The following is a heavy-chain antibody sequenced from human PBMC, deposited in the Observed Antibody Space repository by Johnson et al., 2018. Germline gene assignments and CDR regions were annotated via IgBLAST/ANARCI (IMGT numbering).Heavy chain of an antibody. Sequence: VQLVQSGGGLVEPGGSLRLCCAASGFTFSSYSMNWVRQAPGKGLEWVSSISSSSSYIDYADSVKGRFTISRDNAKNSLYLQMNSLRAEDTAVYYCARRITIFGVVINPGAFDIWGQGTMVTVSS. CDR2: ISSSSSYI. J-gene: IGHJ3*02. D-gene: IGHD3-3*01. V-gene: IGHV3-21*01. CDR3: ARRITIFGVVINPGAFDI. CDR1: GFTFSSYS.